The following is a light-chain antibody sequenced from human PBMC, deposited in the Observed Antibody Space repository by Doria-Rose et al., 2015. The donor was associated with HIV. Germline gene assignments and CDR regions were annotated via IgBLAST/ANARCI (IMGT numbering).Light chain of an antibody. CDR2: DGS. V-gene: IGKV3-20*01. Sequence: TQSPGTLSLSPGERATLSCRASQSFSSTYLAWYQQKPGQAPSLLIYDGSTRATGIPDRFSASGSGTDFTLSINRLEPEDFALYYCHQYGASWTFGQGTKVEI. J-gene: IGKJ1*01. CDR3: HQYGASWT. CDR1: QSFSSTY.